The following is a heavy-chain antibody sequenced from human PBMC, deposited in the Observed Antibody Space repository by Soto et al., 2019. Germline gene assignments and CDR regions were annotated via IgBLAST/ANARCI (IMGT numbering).Heavy chain of an antibody. CDR2: IYSGGNT. J-gene: IGHJ5*02. CDR1: GFTVSNHY. V-gene: IGHV3-53*01. Sequence: GGSLRLSCAASGFTVSNHYMNWVRQAPGKGLEWVSVIYSGGNTYYADSVKGRFIISRDNSDNIVYLQMNSLTAEDTAVYYCARSFCAGDCYSRRNWFDPWGQGTLVTVSS. CDR3: ARSFCAGDCYSRRNWFDP. D-gene: IGHD2-21*02.